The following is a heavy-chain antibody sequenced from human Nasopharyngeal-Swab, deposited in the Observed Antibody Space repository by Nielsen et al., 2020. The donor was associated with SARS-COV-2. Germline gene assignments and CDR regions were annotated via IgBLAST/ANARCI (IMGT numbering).Heavy chain of an antibody. CDR3: ARGNRATMIVVVISLVRFWFDP. J-gene: IGHJ5*02. CDR1: GYTFTSYD. CDR2: MNPNSGNT. D-gene: IGHD3-22*01. V-gene: IGHV1-8*01. Sequence: ASVKVSCKAFGYTFTSYDINWVRQATGQGLEWMGWMNPNSGNTGYAQKFQGRVTMTRNTSISTAYMELSSLRSEDTAVYYCARGNRATMIVVVISLVRFWFDPWGQGTLVTVSS.